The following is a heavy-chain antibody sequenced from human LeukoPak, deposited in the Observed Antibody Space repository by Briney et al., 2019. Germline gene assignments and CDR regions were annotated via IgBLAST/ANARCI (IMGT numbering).Heavy chain of an antibody. V-gene: IGHV3-30*03. J-gene: IGHJ5*02. CDR2: ISYDGSNK. CDR1: GFTFSNYG. CDR3: ARINWLDP. Sequence: GGSLRLSCAASGFTFSNYGMHWVRQAPGKGLEWVAVISYDGSNKNSADSVKGRFTISRDNAKKSLYLQMNSLRAEDTAVYYCARINWLDPWGQGTLVTVSS.